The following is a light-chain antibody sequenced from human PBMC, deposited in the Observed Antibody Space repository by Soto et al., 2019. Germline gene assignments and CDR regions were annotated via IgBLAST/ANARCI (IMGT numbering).Light chain of an antibody. CDR3: QQYNSRPPYT. V-gene: IGKV3-15*01. CDR1: QSISSD. Sequence: EIVMTQSPATLSVSPGERATLSCRASQSISSDLAWYQQKPGQAPRLFIYGASTRATGIPARFSGSGSGTEFTLTISSLQSEDFAVYYCQQYNSRPPYTFGQGTKLEIK. J-gene: IGKJ2*01. CDR2: GAS.